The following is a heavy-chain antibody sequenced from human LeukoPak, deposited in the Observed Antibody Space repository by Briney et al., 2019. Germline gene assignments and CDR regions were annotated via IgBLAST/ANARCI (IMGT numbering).Heavy chain of an antibody. CDR2: IIPIFGTA. V-gene: IGHV1-69*06. CDR1: GGTFSSYA. D-gene: IGHD6-13*01. J-gene: IGHJ3*02. Sequence: SVKVSCKASGGTFSSYAISWVRQAPGQGLERMGGIIPIFGTANYAQKFQGRVTITADKSTSTAYMELSSLRSEDTAVYYCAREYSSSWLDIHDAFDIWGQGTMVTVSS. CDR3: AREYSSSWLDIHDAFDI.